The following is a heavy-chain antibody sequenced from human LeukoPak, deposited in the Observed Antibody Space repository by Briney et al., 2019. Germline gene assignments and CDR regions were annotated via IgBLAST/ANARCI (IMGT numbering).Heavy chain of an antibody. D-gene: IGHD3-16*01. CDR1: GVTLSSFA. Sequence: PGGSLRLSCAASGVTLSSFAMSWARQAPGKGLEWVSGISSSGSGDNTYYADSVKGRFTISRDSSKNSLYLQMSNLRAEDTAVYFCARGGGLDVRGQGATVTVSS. CDR2: ISSSGSGDNT. J-gene: IGHJ6*02. CDR3: ARGGGLDV. V-gene: IGHV3-23*01.